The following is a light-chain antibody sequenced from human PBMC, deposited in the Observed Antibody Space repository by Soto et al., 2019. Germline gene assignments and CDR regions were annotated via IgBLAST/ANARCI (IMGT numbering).Light chain of an antibody. CDR1: SSDVGDYNY. CDR3: SSYTGSSTLV. CDR2: EVN. V-gene: IGLV2-14*01. J-gene: IGLJ2*01. Sequence: QSVLTQPASVSGSPGQSITISCTGTSSDVGDYNYVSWYQQHPGKAPKLMIYEVNNRPSGVSNRFSGSKSGNTASLTISGLQAEDGADYYCSSYTGSSTLVFGGGTKLTVL.